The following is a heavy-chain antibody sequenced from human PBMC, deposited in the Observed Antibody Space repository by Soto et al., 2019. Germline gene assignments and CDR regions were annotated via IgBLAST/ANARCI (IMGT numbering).Heavy chain of an antibody. CDR2: IYYSGST. J-gene: IGHJ4*02. Sequence: SETLSLTCTVSGGSISSSSYYWGWIRQPPGKGLEWIGSIYYSGSTYYNPSLKSRVTISVDTSKNQFSLKLSSVTAADTAVYYCAKRDYYGSSGYGYWGQGTLVTAPQ. CDR3: AKRDYYGSSGYGY. CDR1: GGSISSSSYY. V-gene: IGHV4-39*01. D-gene: IGHD3-22*01.